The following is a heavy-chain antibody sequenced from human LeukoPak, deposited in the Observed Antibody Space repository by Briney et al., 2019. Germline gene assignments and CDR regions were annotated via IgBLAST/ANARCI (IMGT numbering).Heavy chain of an antibody. V-gene: IGHV3-48*03. CDR2: ISSSGSTI. CDR3: ASKSPSYYDFWSGYLDYYGMDV. D-gene: IGHD3-3*01. Sequence: GGSLRLSCAASGFTFSSYEMNWVRQAPGKGLEWVSYISSSGSTIYYADSVKGRFTISRDNTKNSLYLQMNSLRAEDTAVYYCASKSPSYYDFWSGYLDYYGMDVWGQGTTVTVSS. CDR1: GFTFSSYE. J-gene: IGHJ6*02.